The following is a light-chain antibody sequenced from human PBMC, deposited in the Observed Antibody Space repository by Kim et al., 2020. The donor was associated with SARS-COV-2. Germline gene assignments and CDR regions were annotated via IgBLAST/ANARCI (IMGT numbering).Light chain of an antibody. CDR3: QQFNSYPYT. CDR1: QAISNF. Sequence: IQLTQSPSSLSASVGDRVTITCRASQAISNFLAWYQQKPGKAPTVLIYVGSTLQSGVPPRFSGRVSGADFTLTINSLQSEDSATYYCQQFNSYPYTFGHGTKLEI. V-gene: IGKV1-9*01. J-gene: IGKJ2*01. CDR2: VGS.